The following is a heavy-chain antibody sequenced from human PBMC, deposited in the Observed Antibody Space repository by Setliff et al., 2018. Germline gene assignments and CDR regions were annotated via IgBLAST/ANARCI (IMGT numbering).Heavy chain of an antibody. Sequence: LRLSCAASGFTFSSYWMSWVRQAPGKGLEWVANIKQDGSEKYYVDSVKGRFTISRDNAKNSLYLQMNSLRVEDTAVYYCAREASSGYLHYYMDVWGTGTTVTVSS. V-gene: IGHV3-7*01. CDR1: GFTFSSYW. CDR3: AREASSGYLHYYMDV. CDR2: IKQDGSEK. D-gene: IGHD6-25*01. J-gene: IGHJ6*03.